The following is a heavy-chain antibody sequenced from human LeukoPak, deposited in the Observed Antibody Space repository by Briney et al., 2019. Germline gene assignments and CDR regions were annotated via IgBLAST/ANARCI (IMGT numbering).Heavy chain of an antibody. CDR1: GGSISSSSYY. CDR2: IYYSGST. J-gene: IGHJ4*02. D-gene: IGHD6-19*01. CDR3: ARAASSGWTFDY. V-gene: IGHV4-39*07. Sequence: SETLSLTCTVSGGSISSSSYYWGWIRQPPGKGLEWIGSIYYSGSTYYNPSLKSRVTISVDTSKNQFSLKLSSVTAADTAVYYCARAASSGWTFDYWGQGTLVTVSS.